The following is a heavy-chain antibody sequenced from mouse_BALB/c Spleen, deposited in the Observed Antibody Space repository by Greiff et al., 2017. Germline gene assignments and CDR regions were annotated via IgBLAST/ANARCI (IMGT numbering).Heavy chain of an antibody. Sequence: EVQLVESGPGLVKPSQSLSLTCTVTGYSITSDYAWNWIRQFPGNKLEWMGYISYSGSTSYNPSLKSRISITRDTSKNQFFLQLNSVTTEDTATYYCARNYYGSSLYYAMDYWGQGTSVTVSS. D-gene: IGHD1-1*01. J-gene: IGHJ4*01. V-gene: IGHV3-2*02. CDR3: ARNYYGSSLYYAMDY. CDR1: GYSITSDYA. CDR2: ISYSGST.